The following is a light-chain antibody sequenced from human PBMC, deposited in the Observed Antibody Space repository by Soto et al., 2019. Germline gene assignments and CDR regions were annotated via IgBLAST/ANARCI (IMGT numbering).Light chain of an antibody. CDR2: DAS. Sequence: EIVLTQSPATLSLSPGERATLSCRASQSVSSYLAWYQQKPGQAPRLLIYDASNRATGIPARFSGSGSGTDFTLTLSSIEPENFAVYYCQQRSNWTPVYTFGQGTKLAIK. V-gene: IGKV3-11*01. CDR3: QQRSNWTPVYT. CDR1: QSVSSY. J-gene: IGKJ2*01.